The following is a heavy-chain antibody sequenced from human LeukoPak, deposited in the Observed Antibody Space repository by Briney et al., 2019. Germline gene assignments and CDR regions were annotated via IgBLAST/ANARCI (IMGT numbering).Heavy chain of an antibody. CDR2: IYYSGYT. V-gene: IGHV4-59*01. Sequence: PSETLSLTCTVSGGSISTSYWSWIRQPPGKGLEWIGYIYYSGYTNYNPSLKSRVTMSVDTSKNQFSLKLSSVTAADTAVYYCVRGQSTGTTAQPDYWGQGTLVTVSS. J-gene: IGHJ4*02. D-gene: IGHD1-1*01. CDR3: VRGQSTGTTAQPDY. CDR1: GGSISTSY.